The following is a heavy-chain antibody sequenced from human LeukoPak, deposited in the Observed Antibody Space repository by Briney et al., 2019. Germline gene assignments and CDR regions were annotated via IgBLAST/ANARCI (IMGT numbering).Heavy chain of an antibody. CDR3: AREGGYGHLIDAFDI. CDR2: INSDGSST. J-gene: IGHJ3*02. D-gene: IGHD5-18*01. Sequence: TGGSRRLSCAASGFTFSSYWMHWVRQAPGKGLVWVSRINSDGSSTSYADSVKGRFTISRDNAKNTLYLQMNSLRAEDTAVYYCAREGGYGHLIDAFDIWGQGTMVTVSS. CDR1: GFTFSSYW. V-gene: IGHV3-74*01.